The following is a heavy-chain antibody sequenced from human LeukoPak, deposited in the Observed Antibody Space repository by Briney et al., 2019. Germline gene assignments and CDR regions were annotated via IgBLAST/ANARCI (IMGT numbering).Heavy chain of an antibody. V-gene: IGHV3-11*01. CDR3: ARGRTIYGAYYYYMDV. D-gene: IGHD3-3*01. CDR2: ISSSGSTI. Sequence: GRSLRLSCAASGFTFSDYYMSWIRQAPGKGLEWVSYISSSGSTIYYADSVKGRFTISRDNPKNSLYLQMNSLRDEDTAVYYCARGRTIYGAYYYYMDVWGKGTTVTVSS. CDR1: GFTFSDYY. J-gene: IGHJ6*03.